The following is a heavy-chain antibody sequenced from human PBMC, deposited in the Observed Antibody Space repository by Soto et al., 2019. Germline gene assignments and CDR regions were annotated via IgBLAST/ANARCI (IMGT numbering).Heavy chain of an antibody. CDR1: SASITSKCYI. CDR2: IYYSGST. Sequence: SKTRSLDCTVSSASITSKCYIRAWIRQTPGKGLEWIGSIYYSGSTYHNPSLKSRVPISVDRSNNLFSLKLTSVTAADTAVYYCSRHFSVDHFDHSCQGALVTVSS. CDR3: SRHFSVDHFDH. J-gene: IGHJ4*02. D-gene: IGHD3-9*01. V-gene: IGHV4-39*01.